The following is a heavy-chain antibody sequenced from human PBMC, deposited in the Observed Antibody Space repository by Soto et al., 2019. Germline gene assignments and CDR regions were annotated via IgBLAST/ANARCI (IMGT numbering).Heavy chain of an antibody. CDR1: GGSITSGDYY. V-gene: IGHV4-30-4*01. J-gene: IGHJ5*02. CDR3: ARGDRYSGSFSDYFDP. D-gene: IGHD1-26*01. CDR2: IYYSGST. Sequence: PSETLSLTCTVSGGSITSGDYYWSWIRQPPGKGLEWIGYIYYSGSTYYKLSLKSRASLSMDKSRNQFSVRLTSVTAADTAVYFCARGDRYSGSFSDYFDPWGQGTLVTVS.